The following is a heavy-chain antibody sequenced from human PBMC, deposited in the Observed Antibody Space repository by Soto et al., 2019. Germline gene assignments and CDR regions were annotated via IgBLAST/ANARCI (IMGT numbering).Heavy chain of an antibody. CDR3: TVTTNYYYYGMDV. CDR2: IYPGDSDT. J-gene: IGHJ6*02. Sequence: GESLKISCKGSGYSFTSYCISWVSQMPGQGLEWMGIIYPGDSDTRYSPSFQGQVTISADKSISTAYLQWSSLKASDTAMYYCTVTTNYYYYGMDVWGQGTTVTVSS. D-gene: IGHD4-4*01. CDR1: GYSFTSYC. V-gene: IGHV5-51*01.